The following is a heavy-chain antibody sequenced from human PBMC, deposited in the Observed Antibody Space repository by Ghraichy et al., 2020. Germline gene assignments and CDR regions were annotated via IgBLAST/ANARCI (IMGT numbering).Heavy chain of an antibody. V-gene: IGHV3-23*01. Sequence: GGSLRLSCAASGFTFSSYAMSWVRQAPGKGLEWVSAISGSGGSTYYADSVKGRFTISRDNSKNTLYLQMNSLRAEDTAVYYCAKDRGAPNTGVTMIVVVISGYFDYWGQGTLVTVSS. D-gene: IGHD3-22*01. CDR2: ISGSGGST. J-gene: IGHJ4*02. CDR1: GFTFSSYA. CDR3: AKDRGAPNTGVTMIVVVISGYFDY.